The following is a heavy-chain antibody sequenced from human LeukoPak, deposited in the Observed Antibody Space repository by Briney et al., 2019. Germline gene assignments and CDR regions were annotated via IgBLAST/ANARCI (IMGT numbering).Heavy chain of an antibody. V-gene: IGHV4-34*01. CDR3: ARDPAPYCSGGSCYSGGRFDY. CDR2: LNHSGST. D-gene: IGHD2-15*01. J-gene: IGHJ4*02. Sequence: SETLSLTCAVYGGSFSGYYWSWIRHPPGRGLEWIGQLNHSGSTNYNPSLKSRVTISVDTSKKQLSLNLSSVTAAGTAVYYCARDPAPYCSGGSCYSGGRFDYWGQGTLVTVSS. CDR1: GGSFSGYY.